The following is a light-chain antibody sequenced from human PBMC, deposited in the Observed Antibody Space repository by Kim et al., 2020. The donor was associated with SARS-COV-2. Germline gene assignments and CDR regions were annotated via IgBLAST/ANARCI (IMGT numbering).Light chain of an antibody. J-gene: IGLJ2*01. Sequence: SYELTQPLSVSVVQGQTARITCGGNNIGSKNVHWYQQQPGQAPVVVMYRSNTRPSGIPERFSGSNSENTATLTISRAQVGDEADYYCHVWDGGSVVFFGGGTQLTVL. V-gene: IGLV3-9*01. CDR1: NIGSKN. CDR2: RSN. CDR3: HVWDGGSVVF.